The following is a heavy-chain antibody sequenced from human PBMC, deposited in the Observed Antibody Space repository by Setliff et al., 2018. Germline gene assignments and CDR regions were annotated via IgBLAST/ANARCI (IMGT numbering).Heavy chain of an antibody. D-gene: IGHD1-7*01. J-gene: IGHJ4*02. CDR3: AKPRVELRWGFES. CDR1: GYTFTGYY. CDR2: INPNSGGT. Sequence: ASVKVSCKASGYTFTGYYMHWVRQAPGQGLEWMGWINPNSGGTNYAQKFQGRVTVTRDTSISTAYMELSRLRSDDTAVYYCAKPRVELRWGFESWGQGTPATVSS. V-gene: IGHV1-2*02.